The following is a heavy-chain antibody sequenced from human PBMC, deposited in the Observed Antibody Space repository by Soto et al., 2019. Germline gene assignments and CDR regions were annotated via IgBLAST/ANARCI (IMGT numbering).Heavy chain of an antibody. J-gene: IGHJ6*02. CDR3: AGDSSMSSDYGGHYGMDV. D-gene: IGHD4-17*01. CDR2: IYTSGST. CDR1: GGPISSYY. V-gene: IGHV4-4*07. Sequence: SETLSLTCTVSGGPISSYYWSWIRQPAGKGLEWIGRIYTSGSTNYNPSLKSRVTMSVDTSKNQFSLKLSSVTAADTAVYYCAGDSSMSSDYGGHYGMDVWGQGTTVTVSS.